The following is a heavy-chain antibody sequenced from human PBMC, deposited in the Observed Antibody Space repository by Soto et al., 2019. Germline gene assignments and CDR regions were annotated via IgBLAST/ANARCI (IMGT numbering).Heavy chain of an antibody. CDR1: GFTFSSYG. CDR3: AKDFGGGYFDY. D-gene: IGHD3-10*01. J-gene: IGHJ4*02. Sequence: QVQLVESGGGVVQPGRSLRLSCAASGFTFSSYGMHWVRQAPGKGLEWVAVISYDGSNKYYADSVKGRFTISRDNSKNTLYLQMNSLRAEDTAVYYCAKDFGGGYFDYWGQGTLVTVSS. CDR2: ISYDGSNK. V-gene: IGHV3-30*18.